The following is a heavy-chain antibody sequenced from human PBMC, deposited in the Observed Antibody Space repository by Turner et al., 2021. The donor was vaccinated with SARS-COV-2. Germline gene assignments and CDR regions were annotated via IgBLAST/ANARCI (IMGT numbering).Heavy chain of an antibody. CDR1: GLTFSSYG. CDR2: ISYDGGNK. CDR3: AKDLGRYCSGGSCYSGYFDY. J-gene: IGHJ4*02. D-gene: IGHD2-15*01. V-gene: IGHV3-30*18. Sequence: QVQLVASGGGVVQPGRSLRLSCAASGLTFSSYGMHWVRQDPGKGLEWVAVISYDGGNKYYADSVKGRFTISRDNSKNTLYLQMNSLRAEDTAVYYCAKDLGRYCSGGSCYSGYFDYWGQGTLVTVSS.